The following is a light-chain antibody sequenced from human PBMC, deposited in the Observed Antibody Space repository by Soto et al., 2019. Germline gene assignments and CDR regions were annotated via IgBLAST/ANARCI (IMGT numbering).Light chain of an antibody. CDR2: AAS. CDR3: QQYGYSLGQ. J-gene: IGKJ1*01. V-gene: IGKV3-20*01. Sequence: EVVLTQSPGTLSLSPGERASLSCRASQSVSNSFLAWYQQKAGQSPRLLIYAASARAIGIPDRFSGSGSGTDFTITICRLDAEDFAVYSCQQYGYSLGQFGQGSKAEIK. CDR1: QSVSNSF.